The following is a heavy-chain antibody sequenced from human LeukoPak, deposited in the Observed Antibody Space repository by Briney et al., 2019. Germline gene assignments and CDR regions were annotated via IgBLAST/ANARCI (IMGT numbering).Heavy chain of an antibody. CDR1: GGSISSGSYY. V-gene: IGHV4-61*02. D-gene: IGHD1-26*01. J-gene: IGHJ4*02. CDR2: IYTSGST. CDR3: ARDRKSGSYGFDY. Sequence: SQTLSLTCTVSGGSISSGSYYWSWIRQPAGKGLEWIGRIYTSGSTNYNPSLKSRVTISVDTSKNQFSLKLSSVTAADTAVYYCARDRKSGSYGFDYWGQGTLVTASS.